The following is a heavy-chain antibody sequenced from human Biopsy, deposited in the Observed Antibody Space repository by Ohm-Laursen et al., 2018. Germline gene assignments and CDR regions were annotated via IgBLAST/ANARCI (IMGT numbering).Heavy chain of an antibody. J-gene: IGHJ4*01. Sequence: SLRLSCAASGFTYTTFAMSWVRQAPGKGPEWVSTISANGATSYYADSVKGRFTISRDNSKNTLYLQMNGLRAEDTAVYYCAKEEPPQGYDFWSGHYYYFDYWGQGTLVTVSS. D-gene: IGHD3-3*01. CDR1: GFTYTTFA. V-gene: IGHV3-23*01. CDR3: AKEEPPQGYDFWSGHYYYFDY. CDR2: ISANGATS.